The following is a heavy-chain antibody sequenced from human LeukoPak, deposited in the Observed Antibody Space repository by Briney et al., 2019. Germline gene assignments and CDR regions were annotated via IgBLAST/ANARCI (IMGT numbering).Heavy chain of an antibody. CDR2: ISGSGGST. V-gene: IGHV3-23*01. Sequence: GGSLRLSCAASGFTFSSYAMSWVRQAPGKGLEWVSAISGSGGSTYYADSVKGRFTISRDNSKNTLYLQMNSLRAKDTAVYYCAKFFYYDSSGSPGWGQGTLVTVSS. D-gene: IGHD3-22*01. CDR1: GFTFSSYA. CDR3: AKFFYYDSSGSPG. J-gene: IGHJ4*02.